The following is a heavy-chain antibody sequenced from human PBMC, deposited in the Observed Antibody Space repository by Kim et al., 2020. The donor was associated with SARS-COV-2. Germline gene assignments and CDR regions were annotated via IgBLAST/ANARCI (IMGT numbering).Heavy chain of an antibody. CDR3: AKAIPSSMTVADY. V-gene: IGHV3-23*01. J-gene: IGHJ4*02. D-gene: IGHD6-19*01. CDR2: ISGSGDNT. Sequence: GGSLRLSCAASGFTFSSYAMTWVRQAPGKGLEWVSSISGSGDNTYYADSVKGRFTISRDNSRNTLYLQMNSLRAEDTAMYYCAKAIPSSMTVADYWGQGTLVTVSS. CDR1: GFTFSSYA.